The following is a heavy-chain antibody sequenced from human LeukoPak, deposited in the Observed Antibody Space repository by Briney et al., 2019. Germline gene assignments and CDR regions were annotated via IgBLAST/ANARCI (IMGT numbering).Heavy chain of an antibody. CDR2: ISYDGDNK. J-gene: IGHJ4*02. D-gene: IGHD3-22*01. Sequence: GGSLRLSCAASGFTFSSYGMHWVRQAPGKGLEWVAVISYDGDNKYYADSVKGRFTISRDNSNNTLYLQMNSLRAEDTAVYYCAKQRIYYYDSSGYDYWGQGTLVTVSS. CDR1: GFTFSSYG. V-gene: IGHV3-30*18. CDR3: AKQRIYYYDSSGYDY.